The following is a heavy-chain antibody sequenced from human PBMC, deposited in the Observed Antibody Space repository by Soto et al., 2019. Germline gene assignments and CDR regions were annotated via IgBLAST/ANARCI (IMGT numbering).Heavy chain of an antibody. CDR1: GFTFSSYW. CDR3: ARGASGNYYLDY. D-gene: IGHD3-10*01. J-gene: IGHJ4*02. CDR2: INPDGSTT. Sequence: EVQLVESGGNLVQPGGSLRLSCAASGFTFSSYWIHWVRQPPGKGLLWVSGINPDGSTTNYADSVKGRFTISRDNAKNTLYLQMNSLRDEDTAVYYCARGASGNYYLDYWGQGALVTISS. V-gene: IGHV3-74*01.